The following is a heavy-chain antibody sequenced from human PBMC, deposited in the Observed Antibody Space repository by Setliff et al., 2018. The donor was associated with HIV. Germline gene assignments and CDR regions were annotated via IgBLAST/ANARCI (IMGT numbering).Heavy chain of an antibody. CDR2: VYASAYS. J-gene: IGHJ2*01. Sequence: SETLSLTCTVSGDSIGDYYWNWIRQPAGKGLEWIGRVYASAYSNYNPSLKSRVTMSVDTSQNQFSLKLRSVNAADTAVYYCARDWVTRSNYYGSGSPWYFDFWGRGTLVTVSS. CDR3: ARDWVTRSNYYGSGSPWYFDF. D-gene: IGHD3-10*01. CDR1: GDSIGDYY. V-gene: IGHV4-4*07.